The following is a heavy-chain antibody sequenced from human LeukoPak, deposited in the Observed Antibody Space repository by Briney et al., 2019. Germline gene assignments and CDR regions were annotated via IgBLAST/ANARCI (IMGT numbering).Heavy chain of an antibody. CDR3: ARDDVVVPAASSPEYYYYGMDV. CDR1: GYTFTGYC. Sequence: ASVKVSCKASGYTFTGYCMHWVRQAPGQGLEWMGWINPNSGGTNYAQKFQGRVTMTRDTSISTAYMELSRLRSDDTAVYYCARDDVVVPAASSPEYYYYGMDVWGQGTTVTVSS. V-gene: IGHV1-2*02. D-gene: IGHD2-2*01. J-gene: IGHJ6*02. CDR2: INPNSGGT.